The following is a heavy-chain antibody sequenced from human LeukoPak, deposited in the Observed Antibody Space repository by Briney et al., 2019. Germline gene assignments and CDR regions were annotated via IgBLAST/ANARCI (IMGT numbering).Heavy chain of an antibody. V-gene: IGHV3-23*01. Sequence: AGGSLRLSCAASGFIFSNYAMSWVRQAPGKGLEWVSAIVGRGSSTYYADSVKGRFTISRDNSKNTLYLQLNHLRAEDTAVYYCAKWGDYDILTGYYDSDYWGQGTLVTVSS. CDR2: IVGRGSST. J-gene: IGHJ4*02. D-gene: IGHD3-9*01. CDR3: AKWGDYDILTGYYDSDY. CDR1: GFIFSNYA.